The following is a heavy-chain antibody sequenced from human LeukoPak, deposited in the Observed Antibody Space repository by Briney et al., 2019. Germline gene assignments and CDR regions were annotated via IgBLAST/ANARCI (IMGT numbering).Heavy chain of an antibody. D-gene: IGHD2-15*01. CDR3: ARGRYCSADICSGGDAFDI. Sequence: TPSETLSLTCTVSGGSINNYYWSWIRQPAGKGLEWIGRIYPRGSTNYNTSLKSRVTMSVDTSKNQFSLKLSSVTAADTAVYYCARGRYCSADICSGGDAFDIWGQGTMVSVSS. CDR2: IYPRGST. V-gene: IGHV4-4*07. CDR1: GGSINNYY. J-gene: IGHJ3*02.